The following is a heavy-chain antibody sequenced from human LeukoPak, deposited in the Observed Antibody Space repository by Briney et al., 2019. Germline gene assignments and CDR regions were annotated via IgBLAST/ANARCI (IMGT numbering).Heavy chain of an antibody. V-gene: IGHV1-18*04. CDR2: ISPYNGDT. D-gene: IGHD6-6*01. Sequence: ASVKVSCKASGYTFTGYYMHWVRQAPGQGLEWMGWISPYNGDTNYAQKIQGRVTMTTDTSTSTAYMELRSLRSDDTAVYYCARVLFSSSANWFDPWGQGTLVTVSS. CDR1: GYTFTGYY. CDR3: ARVLFSSSANWFDP. J-gene: IGHJ5*02.